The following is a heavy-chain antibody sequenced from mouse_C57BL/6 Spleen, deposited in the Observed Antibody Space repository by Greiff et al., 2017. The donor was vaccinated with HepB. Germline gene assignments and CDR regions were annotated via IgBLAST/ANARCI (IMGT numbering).Heavy chain of an antibody. D-gene: IGHD1-1*01. Sequence: EVKLVESGGGLVKPGGSLKLSCAASGFTFSSYAMSWVRQTPEKRLEWVATISDGGSYTYYPDNVKGRFTISRDNAKNNLYLQMSHLKSEDTAMYYCARDRRGSSNWYFDVWGTGTTVTVSS. CDR3: ARDRRGSSNWYFDV. CDR1: GFTFSSYA. CDR2: ISDGGSYT. V-gene: IGHV5-4*01. J-gene: IGHJ1*03.